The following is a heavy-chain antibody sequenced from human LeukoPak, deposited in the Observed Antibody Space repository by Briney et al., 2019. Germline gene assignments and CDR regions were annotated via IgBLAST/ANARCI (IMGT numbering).Heavy chain of an antibody. CDR2: ISSSSSYI. CDR3: ARDLGSSGYFHAFDI. J-gene: IGHJ3*02. D-gene: IGHD3-22*01. Sequence: PGGSLRLSCAASGFTFSSYSMNWVRQAPGKGLEWVSSISSSSSYIYYADSVKGRFTISRDNAKNSLYLQMNSLRAEDTAVYYCARDLGSSGYFHAFDIWGQGTMVTVSS. V-gene: IGHV3-21*01. CDR1: GFTFSSYS.